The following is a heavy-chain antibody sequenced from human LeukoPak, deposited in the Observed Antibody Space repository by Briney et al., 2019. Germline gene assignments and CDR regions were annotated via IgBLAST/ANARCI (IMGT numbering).Heavy chain of an antibody. V-gene: IGHV3-21*01. J-gene: IGHJ4*02. CDR1: GFTFSSYS. CDR2: ISSSSSSYI. D-gene: IGHD4-17*01. Sequence: PGGSLRLSCAASGFTFSSYSMNRVRQAPGKGLEWVSSISSSSSSYIYYADSVKGRFTISRDNAKNSLYLQMNSLRAEDTAVYYCARAYLYGDLAPPGYWGQGTLVTVSS. CDR3: ARAYLYGDLAPPGY.